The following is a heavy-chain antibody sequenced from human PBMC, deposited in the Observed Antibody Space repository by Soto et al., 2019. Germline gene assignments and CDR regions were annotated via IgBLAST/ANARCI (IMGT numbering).Heavy chain of an antibody. D-gene: IGHD1-20*01. CDR3: ARARLSAVYAFDI. Sequence: QVQLQESDAGLVKASQTLSLTCTVSGGSVSSGAYYWTWIRQRPGKGLEWIGYIYYSGSTYYRPSLKSRLSISLDTSKNQFSLRLSSVTAADTAMYYCARARLSAVYAFDIWGQGTMVTVSS. J-gene: IGHJ3*02. CDR2: IYYSGST. CDR1: GGSVSSGAYY. V-gene: IGHV4-31*03.